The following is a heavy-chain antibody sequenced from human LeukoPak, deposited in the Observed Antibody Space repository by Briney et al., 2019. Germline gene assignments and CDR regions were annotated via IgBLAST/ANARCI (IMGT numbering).Heavy chain of an antibody. Sequence: WGSLRLSCAASGFTFSSYWMHWVRQAPGKGLVWVSRINSGGSSTSYADSVKGRFTISRDNAKNTLYLQMNSLRAEDTAVYYCARDLLKILAYCGGDCYSLGDAFDIWGQGTVVTVSS. V-gene: IGHV3-74*01. J-gene: IGHJ3*02. D-gene: IGHD2-21*02. CDR2: INSGGSST. CDR3: ARDLLKILAYCGGDCYSLGDAFDI. CDR1: GFTFSSYW.